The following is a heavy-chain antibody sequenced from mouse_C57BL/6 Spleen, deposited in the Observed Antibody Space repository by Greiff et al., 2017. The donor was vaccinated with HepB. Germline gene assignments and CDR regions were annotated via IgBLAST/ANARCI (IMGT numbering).Heavy chain of an antibody. D-gene: IGHD2-5*01. Sequence: QVQLQQPGAELVRPGSSVKLSCKASGYTFTSYWMHWVKQRPIQGLEWIGNIDPSDSETHYNQKFKDKATLTVDKSSSTAYMQLSSLTSEDSAVYYSAKRSNYVVDYAMDYWGQGTSVTVSS. CDR1: GYTFTSYW. V-gene: IGHV1-52*01. CDR3: AKRSNYVVDYAMDY. CDR2: IDPSDSET. J-gene: IGHJ4*01.